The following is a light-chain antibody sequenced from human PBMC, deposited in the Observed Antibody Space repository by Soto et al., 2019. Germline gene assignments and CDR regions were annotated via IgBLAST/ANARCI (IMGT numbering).Light chain of an antibody. V-gene: IGKV1-39*01. CDR3: QQANSFPIT. Sequence: DIPMTQSPSSLSASVGDRVNITCRTSQSITTYLNWYQQKPGKAPKLLIYAASSLQSGVPSRFSGSGSGTDFTLTISSLQPEDFATYYCQQANSFPITFGQGTRLEI. CDR1: QSITTY. CDR2: AAS. J-gene: IGKJ5*01.